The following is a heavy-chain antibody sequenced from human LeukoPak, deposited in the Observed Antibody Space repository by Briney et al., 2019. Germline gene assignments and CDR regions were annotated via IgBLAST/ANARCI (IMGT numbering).Heavy chain of an antibody. J-gene: IGHJ4*02. CDR2: IIPIFGTA. CDR3: ARDQGHYYDSSGYHTFDY. V-gene: IGHV1-69*05. CDR1: GYTFTSYG. D-gene: IGHD3-22*01. Sequence: GVSVKVSCKASGYTFTSYGISWVRQAPGQGLEWMGRIIPIFGTANYAQKFQGRVTITTDESTSTAYMELSSLRSEDTAVYYCARDQGHYYDSSGYHTFDYWGQGTLVTVSS.